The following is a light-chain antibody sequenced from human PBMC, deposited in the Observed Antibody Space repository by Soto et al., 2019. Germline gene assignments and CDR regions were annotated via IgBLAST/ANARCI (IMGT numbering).Light chain of an antibody. Sequence: DIQMTHSPSSLSASEGDRVTITCRASQSISSYLNWYQQKPGKAPKLLIYAASSLQSGVPSRFSGSGSGTDFTLTISSLQPEDFATYYCQQSYSTPLTFGGGTKVEIK. V-gene: IGKV1-39*01. CDR1: QSISSY. CDR2: AAS. J-gene: IGKJ4*01. CDR3: QQSYSTPLT.